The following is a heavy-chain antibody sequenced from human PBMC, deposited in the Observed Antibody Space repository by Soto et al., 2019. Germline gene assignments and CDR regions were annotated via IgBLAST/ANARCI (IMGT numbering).Heavy chain of an antibody. V-gene: IGHV3-7*01. Sequence: EVQRVESGGGLVQPGGSLRLSCAASGITFSYYWMSWVRQAPGKGLEWVANIKQDGSEKYYVDSVKGRFTISRENAKTSLYLQMNSLSAEDTAVYYCATHCNGGDCYLGFDYWGQGTLVTVSS. D-gene: IGHD2-15*01. CDR2: IKQDGSEK. CDR1: GITFSYYW. CDR3: ATHCNGGDCYLGFDY. J-gene: IGHJ4*02.